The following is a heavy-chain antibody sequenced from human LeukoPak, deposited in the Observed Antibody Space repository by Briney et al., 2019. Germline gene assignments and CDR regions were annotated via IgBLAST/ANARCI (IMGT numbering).Heavy chain of an antibody. J-gene: IGHJ3*02. V-gene: IGHV3-9*01. CDR2: ISWNSGSI. CDR1: GFTFDDYA. D-gene: IGHD3-22*01. CDR3: AKGYYYDSSGYPDAFDI. Sequence: PGGSLRLSCAASGFTFDDYAMHWVRQAPGKGLEWVSGISWNSGSIGYADSVKGRFTISKDNAKNSLYLQMNSLRAEDTALYYCAKGYYYDSSGYPDAFDIWGQGTMVTVSS.